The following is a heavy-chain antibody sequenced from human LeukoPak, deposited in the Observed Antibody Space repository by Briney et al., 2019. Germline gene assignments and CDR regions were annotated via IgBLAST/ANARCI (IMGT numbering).Heavy chain of an antibody. CDR2: IYYSGST. D-gene: IGHD5-18*01. CDR1: GGSISSYY. CDR3: ASSRYSYGSGYWYFDL. V-gene: IGHV4-59*01. J-gene: IGHJ2*01. Sequence: SETLSLTCTVSGGSISSYYWSWIRQPPGKGLGWIGYIYYSGSTNYNPSLKSRVTISVDTSKNQFSLKLSSVTAADTAVYYCASSRYSYGSGYWYFDLWGRGTLVTVSS.